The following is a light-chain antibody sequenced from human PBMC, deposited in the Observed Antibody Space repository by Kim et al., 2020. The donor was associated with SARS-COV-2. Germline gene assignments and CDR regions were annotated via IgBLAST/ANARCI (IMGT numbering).Light chain of an antibody. J-gene: IGKJ2*01. CDR2: AAS. CDR3: QQYYGYPYT. Sequence: SVATGERVTITCQASQGISSYLAWYQQKPVKAPKLLIYAASTFQSGVPSRFSGSGSGTDFTLTISCPQSEDFATYYCQQYYGYPYTFGQGTKLEI. CDR1: QGISSY. V-gene: IGKV1-8*01.